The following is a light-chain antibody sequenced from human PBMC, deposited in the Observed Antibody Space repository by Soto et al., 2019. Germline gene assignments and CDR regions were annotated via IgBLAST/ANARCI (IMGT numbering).Light chain of an antibody. V-gene: IGKV3-11*01. CDR3: LQRINLPLT. Sequence: ETVLTQSPATLSLSPGERATLSCSASQGDSSYLAWYQRKPDQAPRLLIYDASNRATGIPARFSGSGSGTDFTLTISSLEPEDFAIYYCLQRINLPLTFGGGTKVEIK. CDR1: QGDSSY. J-gene: IGKJ4*01. CDR2: DAS.